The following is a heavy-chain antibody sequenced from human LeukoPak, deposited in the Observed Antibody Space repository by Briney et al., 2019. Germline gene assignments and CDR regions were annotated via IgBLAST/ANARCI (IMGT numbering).Heavy chain of an antibody. CDR2: INTKSGRT. CDR3: ARADFIDAGPYLIGP. D-gene: IGHD3-3*01. CDR1: GYSFTDYY. V-gene: IGHV1-2*02. Sequence: ASVRVSCKTSGYSFTDYYIHWVRQAPGQGLEWMGWINTKSGRTSSARKFQGRVTMTRNPSITTVYMDMAWLTSDDTAIYFCARADFIDAGPYLIGPWGQGTLVTVSS. J-gene: IGHJ5*02.